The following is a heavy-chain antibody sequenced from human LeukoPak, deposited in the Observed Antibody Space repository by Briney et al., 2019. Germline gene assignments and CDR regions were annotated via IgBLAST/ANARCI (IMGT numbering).Heavy chain of an antibody. Sequence: GGSLRLSCAASGFTLSSYWMHWVRQTPGKGLVWVSRIKTDGSSTSYADSVKGRFTISRDNAKNTVYLQMNSLRAEDTAVYYCARVGQGYCSSSSCPRGFDYWGQGTLVTVSS. CDR3: ARVGQGYCSSSSCPRGFDY. D-gene: IGHD2-2*01. V-gene: IGHV3-74*01. CDR2: IKTDGSST. J-gene: IGHJ4*02. CDR1: GFTLSSYW.